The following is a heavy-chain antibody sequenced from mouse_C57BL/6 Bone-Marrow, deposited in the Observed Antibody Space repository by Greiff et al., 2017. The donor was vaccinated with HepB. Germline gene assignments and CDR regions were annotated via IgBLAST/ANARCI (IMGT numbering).Heavy chain of an antibody. D-gene: IGHD3-3*01. V-gene: IGHV1-85*01. CDR3: ARRDSSDAMDY. J-gene: IGHJ4*01. CDR2: IYPRDGST. Sequence: VKLQESGPELVKPGASVKLSCKASGYTFTSYDINWVKQRPGQGLEWIGWIYPRDGSTKYNEKFKGKATLTVDTSSSTAYMELHSLTSEDSAVYFCARRDSSDAMDYWGQGTSVTVSS. CDR1: GYTFTSYD.